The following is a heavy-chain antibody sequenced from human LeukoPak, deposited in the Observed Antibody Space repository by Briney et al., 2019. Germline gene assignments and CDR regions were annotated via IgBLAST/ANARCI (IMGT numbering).Heavy chain of an antibody. D-gene: IGHD3-22*01. CDR1: GFTFSSYG. V-gene: IGHV3-23*01. J-gene: IGHJ4*02. Sequence: GGTLRLSCAASGFTFSSYGMSWVRQAPGKGLEWVSAISGSGGSTNYADSVKGRFTISRDNSKNTIYLQMSSLRAEDTAIYYCVKRSSTSSGYFDFWGRGILLTVSS. CDR3: VKRSSTSSGYFDF. CDR2: ISGSGGST.